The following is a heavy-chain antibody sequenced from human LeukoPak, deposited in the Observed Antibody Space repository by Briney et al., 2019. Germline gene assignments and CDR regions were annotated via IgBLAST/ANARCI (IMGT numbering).Heavy chain of an antibody. Sequence: GGSLRLSCAASGFIFSNYWMTWVRPAPGKGLEWVANIKPVGTEKYYVDSVKGRFTISRDKARNSVYLQMNSLRAEDTAVYYCARGRGIDYWGQGTLVTVFS. CDR1: GFIFSNYW. CDR3: ARGRGIDY. D-gene: IGHD3-10*01. J-gene: IGHJ4*02. V-gene: IGHV3-7*04. CDR2: IKPVGTEK.